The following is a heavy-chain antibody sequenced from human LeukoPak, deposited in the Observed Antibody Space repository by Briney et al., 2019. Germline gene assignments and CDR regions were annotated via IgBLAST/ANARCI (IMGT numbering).Heavy chain of an antibody. J-gene: IGHJ4*02. CDR2: IKSDGSEK. V-gene: IGHV3-7*01. Sequence: GGSLRLACAASGFTFTNNWMSWFRQAPGKGLEWVANIKSDGSEKYYVDSVEGRFTISRDNTKNTVSLQMDSLRGEDTAVYYCVRALGSPTADHWGQGTLVTVSS. D-gene: IGHD3-16*01. CDR3: VRALGSPTADH. CDR1: GFTFTNNW.